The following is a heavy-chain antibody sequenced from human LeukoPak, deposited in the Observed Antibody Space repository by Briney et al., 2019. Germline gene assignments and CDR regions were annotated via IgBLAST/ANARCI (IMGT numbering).Heavy chain of an antibody. CDR1: GYTFNGYY. J-gene: IGHJ6*03. Sequence: ASVKVSCKASGYTFNGYYKHWVRQAPGQGLEWMGWINPNSGGTNYAQKFQGRVTMTRDTSISTAYMELSRLRSDDTAVCYCARGANYYYYYMDVWGKGTTVTISS. CDR3: ARGANYYYYYMDV. CDR2: INPNSGGT. V-gene: IGHV1-2*02.